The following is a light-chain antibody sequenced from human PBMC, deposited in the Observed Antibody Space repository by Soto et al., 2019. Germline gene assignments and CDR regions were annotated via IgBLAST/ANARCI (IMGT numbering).Light chain of an antibody. J-gene: IGLJ1*01. CDR1: GSDVGGYNY. Sequence: QSALTQPASVSGSPGQSITIPCTGTGSDVGGYNYVSWYQQHPGKAPKLIIYEVSNRPSGVSNRFSGSKSDNTASLTISGLQAEDEADYYCNSYTSTSTYVFGTGTKVTVL. CDR2: EVS. V-gene: IGLV2-14*01. CDR3: NSYTSTSTYV.